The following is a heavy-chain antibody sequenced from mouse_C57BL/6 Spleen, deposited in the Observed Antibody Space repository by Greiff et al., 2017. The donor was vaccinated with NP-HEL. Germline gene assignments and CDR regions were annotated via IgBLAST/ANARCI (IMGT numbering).Heavy chain of an antibody. CDR3: ARVGGYSYAMDY. CDR2: INYDGSST. D-gene: IGHD3-1*01. J-gene: IGHJ4*01. Sequence: EVQLVESEGGLVQPGSSMKLSCTASGFTFSDYYMAWVRQVPEKGLEWVANINYDGSSTYYLDSLKSRFIISRDNAKNILYLQMSSLKSEDTATYYCARVGGYSYAMDYWGQGTSVTVSS. V-gene: IGHV5-16*01. CDR1: GFTFSDYY.